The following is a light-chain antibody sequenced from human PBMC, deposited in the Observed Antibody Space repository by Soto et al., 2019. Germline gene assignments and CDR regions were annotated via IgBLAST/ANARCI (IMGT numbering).Light chain of an antibody. CDR2: RNN. V-gene: IGLV1-44*01. CDR1: SSNIGSNT. Sequence: QSVLTQPPSTSGTPGQRVTISCSGSSSNIGSNTVNWYQQPPGTAPKLLIYRNNQRPSGVPDRFSGSKSGTSASLAISGLQSEDEADYYCAAWDGSLKGYVFATGTKVTVL. J-gene: IGLJ1*01. CDR3: AAWDGSLKGYV.